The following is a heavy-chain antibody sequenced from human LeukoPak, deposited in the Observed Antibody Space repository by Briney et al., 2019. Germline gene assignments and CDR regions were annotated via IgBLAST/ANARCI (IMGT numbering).Heavy chain of an antibody. CDR1: GGSISSYY. Sequence: KPSETLSLTCTVSGGSISSYYWIWIRQPPGKGLEWIGYIYYSGSTNYNPSLKSRVTISVDTSKNQFSLKLSSVTAADTAVYYCARIAVAGTWLDYWGQGTLVTVSS. D-gene: IGHD6-19*01. CDR3: ARIAVAGTWLDY. J-gene: IGHJ4*02. CDR2: IYYSGST. V-gene: IGHV4-59*01.